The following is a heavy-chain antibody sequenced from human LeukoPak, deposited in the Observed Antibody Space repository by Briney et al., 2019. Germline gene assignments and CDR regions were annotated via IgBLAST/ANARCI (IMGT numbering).Heavy chain of an antibody. D-gene: IGHD3-16*02. CDR1: GYTFTSYG. Sequence: ASVKVSCKASGYTFTSYGISWVRQAPGQGLEWMGWISAYNGNTNYAQKLQGRVTMTTDTSTSTAYMELRSLRSDDTAVYHCARGGPMITFGGVIVLVNAFDIWGQGTMVTVSS. J-gene: IGHJ3*02. V-gene: IGHV1-18*01. CDR3: ARGGPMITFGGVIVLVNAFDI. CDR2: ISAYNGNT.